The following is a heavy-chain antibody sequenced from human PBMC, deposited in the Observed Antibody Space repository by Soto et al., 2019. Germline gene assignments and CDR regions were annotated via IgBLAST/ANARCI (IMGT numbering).Heavy chain of an antibody. V-gene: IGHV1-69*12. CDR1: GGTFSSYA. D-gene: IGHD6-13*01. J-gene: IGHJ6*02. CDR2: IIPIFGTA. CDR3: ARDRIAAAGTPLYYYGMDV. Sequence: QVQLVQSGAEVKKPGSSVKVSCKASGGTFSSYAISWVRQAPGQGLEWMGGIIPIFGTANYAQKFQGRVTITADESTSTAYMELSSLRSEDMAVYYCARDRIAAAGTPLYYYGMDVWGQGTTVTVSS.